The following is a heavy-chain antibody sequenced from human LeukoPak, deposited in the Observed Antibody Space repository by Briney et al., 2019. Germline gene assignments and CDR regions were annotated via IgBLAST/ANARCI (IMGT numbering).Heavy chain of an antibody. Sequence: GGSLRLSCAGSGFTFGAFGMSWVRQAPGKGLEWVSGINWNGGTTAYADSVKGRFTISRDNAKNSLYLQMNSLRAEDTALYYCARENGCGGDCYYFDYWGQGTLVTVSS. CDR2: INWNGGTT. CDR3: ARENGCGGDCYYFDY. J-gene: IGHJ4*02. D-gene: IGHD2-21*01. CDR1: GFTFGAFG. V-gene: IGHV3-20*04.